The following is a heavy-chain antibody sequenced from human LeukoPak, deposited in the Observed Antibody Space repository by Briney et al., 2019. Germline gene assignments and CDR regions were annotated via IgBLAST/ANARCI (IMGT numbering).Heavy chain of an antibody. V-gene: IGHV5-51*01. CDR3: ARQADSSGYDFDY. D-gene: IGHD3-22*01. Sequence: GESLKISCKGSGYNFTNYWIGWVRQMPGKGLEWMGIVYPGDSDTRYSPSFQGQVTISADKSISTAYLQWSSLKASDTAMYYCARQADSSGYDFDYWGKGTLVTVSS. CDR2: VYPGDSDT. CDR1: GYNFTNYW. J-gene: IGHJ4*02.